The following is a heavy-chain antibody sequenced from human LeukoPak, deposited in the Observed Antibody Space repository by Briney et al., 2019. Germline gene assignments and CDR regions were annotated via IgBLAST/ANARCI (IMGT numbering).Heavy chain of an antibody. J-gene: IGHJ4*02. V-gene: IGHV3-53*01. CDR1: GFTVSSNY. CDR3: ASSAFSSSGWYGDY. D-gene: IGHD6-19*01. CDR2: IYSGGST. Sequence: GGSLRLSCAASGFTVSSNYMSWVRQAPGKGLEWVSVIYSGGSTHYADPVKGRFTISRDNSKNTLYLQMNSLRAEDTAVYYCASSAFSSSGWYGDYWGQGTLVTVSS.